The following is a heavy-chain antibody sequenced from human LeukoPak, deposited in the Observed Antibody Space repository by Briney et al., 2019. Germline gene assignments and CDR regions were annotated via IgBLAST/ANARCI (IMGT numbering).Heavy chain of an antibody. J-gene: IGHJ4*02. CDR3: SRLDASSAHFSGSFPDY. CDR1: GGTITNSAYF. V-gene: IGHV4-39*01. CDR2: VDYSGRA. D-gene: IGHD3-10*01. Sequence: SGTLSLTCAASGGTITNSAYFWGWLAPPPGKGLVWIGNVDYSGRAHSNPSLMSRVTIYADNSKNRFSLNLRSVTAADTAVYYCSRLDASSAHFSGSFPDYWGQGTLVTVSS.